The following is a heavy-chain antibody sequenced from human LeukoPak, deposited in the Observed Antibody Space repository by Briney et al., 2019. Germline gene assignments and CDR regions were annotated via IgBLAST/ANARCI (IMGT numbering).Heavy chain of an antibody. D-gene: IGHD5-12*01. CDR3: ARGHIVATISGFLDY. CDR2: INHSGST. CDR1: GGSFSGYY. J-gene: IGHJ4*02. Sequence: PSETLSLTCAVYGGSFSGYYWSWIRQPPGKGLEWIGGINHSGSTNYNPSLKSRVTISVDTSKNQFSLKLSSVTAADTAVYYCARGHIVATISGFLDYWGQGTLVTVSS. V-gene: IGHV4-34*01.